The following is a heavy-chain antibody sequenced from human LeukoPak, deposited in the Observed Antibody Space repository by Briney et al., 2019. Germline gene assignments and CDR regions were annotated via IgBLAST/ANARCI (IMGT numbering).Heavy chain of an antibody. J-gene: IGHJ4*02. Sequence: GGSLRLSCVASGFIFSSYRMNWVRQAPGKGLEWVSSITESSNYIYYADSVKGRFTTSRDNAKNSLYLQMNSLRAEDTAVYYCARDRDSGWYNFDYWGQGTLVTVSS. D-gene: IGHD6-19*01. CDR1: GFIFSSYR. CDR3: ARDRDSGWYNFDY. V-gene: IGHV3-21*01. CDR2: ITESSNYI.